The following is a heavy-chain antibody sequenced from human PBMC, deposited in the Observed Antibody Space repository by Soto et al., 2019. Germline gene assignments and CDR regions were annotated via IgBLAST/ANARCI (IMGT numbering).Heavy chain of an antibody. CDR1: GGSFSGYD. D-gene: IGHD3-22*01. V-gene: IGHV4-34*01. J-gene: IGHJ3*02. CDR3: ARGRDYYDSSGYYFLYAFDI. Sequence: SETLSLTCAVYGGSFSGYDGSWIRQPPGKGLEWIGEINHSGSTNYNPSLKSRVTISVDTSKNQFSLKLSSVTAADTAVYYCARGRDYYDSSGYYFLYAFDIWGQGTMVTVSS. CDR2: INHSGST.